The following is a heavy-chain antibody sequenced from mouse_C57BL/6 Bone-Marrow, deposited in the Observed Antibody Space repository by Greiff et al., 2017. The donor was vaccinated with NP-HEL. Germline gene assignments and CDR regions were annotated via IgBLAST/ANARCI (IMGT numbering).Heavy chain of an antibody. CDR1: GISITTGNYR. J-gene: IGHJ2*01. Sequence: EVQLQESGPGLVKPSQTVFLTCTVTGISITTGNYRWSWIRQFPGNKLEWIGYIYYSGTITYNPSLTSRTTITRDTPKNQFFLEMNSLTAEDTATYYCARDHYDYDGYYFDYWGQGTTLTVSS. CDR3: ARDHYDYDGYYFDY. V-gene: IGHV3-5*01. D-gene: IGHD2-4*01. CDR2: IYYSGTI.